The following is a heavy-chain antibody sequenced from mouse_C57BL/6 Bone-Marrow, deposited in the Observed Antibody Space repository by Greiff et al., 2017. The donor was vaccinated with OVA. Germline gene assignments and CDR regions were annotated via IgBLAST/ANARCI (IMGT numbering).Heavy chain of an antibody. V-gene: IGHV1-63*01. J-gene: IGHJ1*03. Sequence: QVQLQQSGAELVRPGTSVQMSCKASGYTFTNYWIGWAKQRPGHGLEWIGDIYPGGGYTNYNEKFKGQATLTADQSSSTAYMQFSRLTSEDSAIYYCAWEGLATVVEVWYFEVWGTGTTVTVSS. D-gene: IGHD1-1*01. CDR1: GYTFTNYW. CDR3: AWEGLATVVEVWYFEV. CDR2: IYPGGGYT.